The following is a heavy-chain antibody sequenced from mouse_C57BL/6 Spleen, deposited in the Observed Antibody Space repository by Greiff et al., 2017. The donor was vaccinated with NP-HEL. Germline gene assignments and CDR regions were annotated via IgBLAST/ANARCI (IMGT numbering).Heavy chain of an antibody. V-gene: IGHV14-4*01. CDR1: GFNIKDDY. CDR2: IDPENGDT. Sequence: EVKLVESGAELVRPGASVKLSCTASGFNIKDDYMHWVKQRPEQGLEWIGWIDPENGDTEYASKFQGKATITADTSSNTAYLQLSSLTSEDTAVYYCTTEKFDYWGQGTTLTVSS. J-gene: IGHJ2*01. CDR3: TTEKFDY.